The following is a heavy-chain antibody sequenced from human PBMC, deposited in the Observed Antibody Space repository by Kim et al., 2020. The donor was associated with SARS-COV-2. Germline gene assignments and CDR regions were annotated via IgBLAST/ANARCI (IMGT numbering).Heavy chain of an antibody. CDR3: ARPNYDYVWGSYRYGHYYMDV. CDR2: ISAYNGNT. Sequence: ASVKVTCKASGYTFTSYVISWVRQAPGQGLEWMGWISAYNGNTNYAQKLQGRVTMTTDTSTSTAYMELRSLRSDDTAVYYCARPNYDYVWGSYRYGHYYMDVWGKGTTVTVSS. J-gene: IGHJ6*03. CDR1: GYTFTSYV. D-gene: IGHD3-16*02. V-gene: IGHV1-18*01.